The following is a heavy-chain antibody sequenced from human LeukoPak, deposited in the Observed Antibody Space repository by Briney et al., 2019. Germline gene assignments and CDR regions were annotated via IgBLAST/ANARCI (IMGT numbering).Heavy chain of an antibody. CDR3: ARGGRDLYFDY. V-gene: IGHV4-30-4*01. CDR2: IYYSGST. D-gene: IGHD3-16*01. Sequence: SETLSLTCTVSGGSISSGDYYWSWIRQPPGKGLEWIGYIYYSGSTYYNPSLKSRVTISVDTSKNQFSLKLSSVTAADTAVYYCARGGRDLYFDYWGQGTLVTVSS. CDR1: GGSISSGDYY. J-gene: IGHJ4*02.